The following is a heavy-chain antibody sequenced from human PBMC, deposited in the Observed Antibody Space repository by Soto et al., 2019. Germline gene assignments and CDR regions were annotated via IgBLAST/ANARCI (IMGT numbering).Heavy chain of an antibody. J-gene: IGHJ4*02. CDR3: AKDRVESGLGEIDY. V-gene: IGHV3-30*18. CDR1: GFSFSNNG. D-gene: IGHD3-16*01. CDR2: ISYDGSKK. Sequence: QVQLVESGGGVVQPGRSLRLSCAASGFSFSNNGMHWVRQAPGKGLEWVAMISYDGSKKFYADSVKGRFTISRDNSKNTLYLQMNSLRVEDTAVYYCAKDRVESGLGEIDYWGQGTLVTASS.